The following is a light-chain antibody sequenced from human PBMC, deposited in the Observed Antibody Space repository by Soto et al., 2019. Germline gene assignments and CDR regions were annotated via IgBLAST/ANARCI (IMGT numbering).Light chain of an antibody. CDR3: QQDGSSPPIT. V-gene: IGKV3-20*01. CDR1: HSVSSSY. CDR2: GAS. J-gene: IGKJ5*01. Sequence: EIVLTQSPGTLSLSPGERATLSCRASHSVSSSYLAWYQQKPGQAPRLLIYGASSRATGIPDRFSGRGSETDFTLTISRLAPEDFAVDYCQQDGSSPPITFGQGTRLEIK.